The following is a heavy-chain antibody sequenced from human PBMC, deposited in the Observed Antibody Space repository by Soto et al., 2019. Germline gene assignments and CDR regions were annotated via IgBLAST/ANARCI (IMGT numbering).Heavy chain of an antibody. Sequence: QVQLVQSGPEVKKPGASVKVSCKTSGYTFTNYGISWVRQAPGQGLEWKGWITTDKGKTTYAQKFQGRVTMTTDTSTNTAYMELRSLRSYDRAMYYCATRPPAFDYWGQGTLVTVSS. J-gene: IGHJ4*02. CDR3: ATRPPAFDY. V-gene: IGHV1-18*01. D-gene: IGHD6-6*01. CDR1: GYTFTNYG. CDR2: ITTDKGKT.